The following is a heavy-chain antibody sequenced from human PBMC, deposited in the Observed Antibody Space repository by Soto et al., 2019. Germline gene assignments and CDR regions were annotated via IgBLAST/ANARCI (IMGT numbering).Heavy chain of an antibody. Sequence: QITLKKSGPTLVKPTQTLTLTCTFSGFSLSTSGVGVGWIRQPPGKALEWLALISWDDDKRYSPSLKSRFTITKDTSKNQLVLTMTNMDPVDTATYYCAHSRSCISTNCYAFLDYWGQGTLVAVSS. D-gene: IGHD2-2*01. V-gene: IGHV2-5*02. CDR2: ISWDDDK. CDR1: GFSLSTSGVG. CDR3: AHSRSCISTNCYAFLDY. J-gene: IGHJ4*02.